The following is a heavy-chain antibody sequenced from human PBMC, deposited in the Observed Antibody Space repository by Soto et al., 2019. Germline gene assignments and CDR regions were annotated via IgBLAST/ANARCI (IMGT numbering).Heavy chain of an antibody. V-gene: IGHV1-69*13. CDR3: ASQQLGPSYYYGMDV. J-gene: IGHJ6*02. CDR1: GGTFSSYA. D-gene: IGHD6-6*01. CDR2: ITPIFGTA. Sequence: SVKVSCKASGGTFSSYAISWVRQAPGQGLEWMGGITPIFGTANYAQKFQGRVTITADESTSTAYMELSSLRSEDTAVYYCASQQLGPSYYYGMDVWGQGTTVTVSS.